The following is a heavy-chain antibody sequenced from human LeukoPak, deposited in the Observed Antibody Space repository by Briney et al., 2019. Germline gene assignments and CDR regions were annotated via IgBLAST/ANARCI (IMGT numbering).Heavy chain of an antibody. CDR2: ISYDGSNK. CDR3: ASPFXAAQDY. V-gene: IGHV3-30-3*01. D-gene: IGHD6-6*01. CDR1: GFTFSSYA. J-gene: IGHJ4*02. Sequence: GGSLRLSCAASGFTFSSYAMHWVRQAPGKGLEWVAVISYDGSNKYYADSVKGRFTISRDNSKNTLYLQMNSLRAEDTAVYYCASPFXAAQDYWGQGTLVTVSS.